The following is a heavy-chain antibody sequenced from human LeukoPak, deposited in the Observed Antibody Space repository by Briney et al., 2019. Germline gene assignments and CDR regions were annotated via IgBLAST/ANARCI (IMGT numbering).Heavy chain of an antibody. CDR2: IWYDGSNK. CDR3: VYSGNFRFDY. Sequence: GGSLRLSCAASGFSFSSYVMHWVRQAPGKGLEWVAVIWYDGSNKYYADSMRGRFTISRDNSENTLYLQMSSLRAEDTAVYYCVYSGNFRFDYWGQGTLVTVSS. J-gene: IGHJ4*02. V-gene: IGHV3-33*01. D-gene: IGHD1-26*01. CDR1: GFSFSSYV.